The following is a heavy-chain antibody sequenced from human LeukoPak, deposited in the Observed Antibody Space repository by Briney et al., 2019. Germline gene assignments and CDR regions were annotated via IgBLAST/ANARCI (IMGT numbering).Heavy chain of an antibody. CDR3: AKDYAIVVVTATPYFDY. D-gene: IGHD2-21*02. J-gene: IGHJ4*02. Sequence: GGSLRLSCAASGFTFSSYAMSWVRQAPGKGLEWVSAISGSGGSTYHADSVKGRFTISRDNSKNTLYLQMNSLRAEDTAVYYCAKDYAIVVVTATPYFDYWGQGTLVTVSS. V-gene: IGHV3-23*01. CDR2: ISGSGGST. CDR1: GFTFSSYA.